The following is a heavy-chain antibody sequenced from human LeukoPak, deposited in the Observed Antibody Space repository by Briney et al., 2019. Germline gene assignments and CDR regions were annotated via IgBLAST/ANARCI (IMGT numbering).Heavy chain of an antibody. D-gene: IGHD3-10*01. J-gene: IGHJ4*02. CDR3: ARARITMVRGVISRRNYFDY. V-gene: IGHV3-7*01. CDR2: IKQDGSEK. Sequence: GGSLRLSCAASGFTFGSYWMSWVRQAPGKGLEWVANIKQDGSEKYYVDSVKGRFTISRDNAKNSLYLQMNSLRAEDTAVYYCARARITMVRGVISRRNYFDYWGQGTLVTVSS. CDR1: GFTFGSYW.